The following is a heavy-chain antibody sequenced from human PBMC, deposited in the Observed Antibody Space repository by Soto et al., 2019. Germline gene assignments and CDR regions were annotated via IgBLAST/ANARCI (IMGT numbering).Heavy chain of an antibody. CDR3: ARGSKLGDRWANWFDP. J-gene: IGHJ5*02. Sequence: GGSLRLSCAASGFTFSSYSMNWVRQAPGKGLEWVSYISSGSSTIYYADSVKGRFTISRDNAKNSLYLQMNSLRDEDTAVYYCARGSKLGDRWANWFDPWGQGTLVTVSS. CDR1: GFTFSSYS. CDR2: ISSGSSTI. V-gene: IGHV3-48*02. D-gene: IGHD3-16*02.